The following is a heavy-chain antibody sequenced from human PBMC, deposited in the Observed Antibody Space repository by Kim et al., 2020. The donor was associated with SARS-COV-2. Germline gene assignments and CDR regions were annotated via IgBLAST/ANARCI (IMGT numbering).Heavy chain of an antibody. J-gene: IGHJ6*02. Sequence: SVKVSCKASGGTFSSYAISWVRQAPGQGLEWMGGIIPIFGTANYAQQFQGRVTITADESTSTAYMELSSLRSEDTAVYYCARRESIVVVPAAMLRAGYYYYGMDVWGQGTTVTVSS. CDR3: ARRESIVVVPAAMLRAGYYYYGMDV. V-gene: IGHV1-69*13. CDR2: IIPIFGTA. D-gene: IGHD2-2*01. CDR1: GGTFSSYA.